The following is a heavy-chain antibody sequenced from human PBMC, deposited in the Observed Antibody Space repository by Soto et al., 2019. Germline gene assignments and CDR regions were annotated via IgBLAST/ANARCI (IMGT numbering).Heavy chain of an antibody. D-gene: IGHD3-9*01. J-gene: IGHJ6*02. CDR3: ASRTKVLRYFDWLDYYYYGMDV. CDR2: INHSGST. Sequence: PSETLSLTCAVYGGSFSGYYWSWIRQPPGKGLEWIGEINHSGSTNYNPSLKSRVTISVDTSKNQFSLKLSSVTAADTAVYYCASRTKVLRYFDWLDYYYYGMDVWGQGTTVTVSS. CDR1: GGSFSGYY. V-gene: IGHV4-34*01.